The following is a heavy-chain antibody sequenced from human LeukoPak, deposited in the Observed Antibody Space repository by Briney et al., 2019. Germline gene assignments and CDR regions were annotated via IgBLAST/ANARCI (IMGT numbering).Heavy chain of an antibody. CDR2: ISYDGSNK. D-gene: IGHD4-23*01. CDR3: ARAGYGGNFRNFDY. CDR1: GFTFSNYA. V-gene: IGHV3-30-3*01. J-gene: IGHJ4*02. Sequence: GGSLRLSCAASGFTFSNYAMHWVRQAPGKGLEWLAVISYDGSNKYYADSVKGRFTISRDNAKNSLYLQMNSLRDEDTAVYYCARAGYGGNFRNFDYWGQGTLVTVSS.